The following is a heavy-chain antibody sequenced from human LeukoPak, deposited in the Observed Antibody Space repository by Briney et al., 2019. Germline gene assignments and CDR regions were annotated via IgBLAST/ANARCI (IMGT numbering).Heavy chain of an antibody. CDR2: IGGSGGDT. J-gene: IGHJ4*02. Sequence: GGSLRLFCGASGFTFRSYCMRWVRQAPGKGLEWVSAIGGSGGDTYYAESVKGRFTISRDNSKNTLYLQMNSLRAEDTAVYYCAKDGGWYDYWGQGTLVTVSS. D-gene: IGHD6-19*01. CDR1: GFTFRSYC. V-gene: IGHV3-23*01. CDR3: AKDGGWYDY.